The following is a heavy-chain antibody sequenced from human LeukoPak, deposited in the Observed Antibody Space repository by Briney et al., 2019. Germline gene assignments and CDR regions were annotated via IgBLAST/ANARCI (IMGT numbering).Heavy chain of an antibody. CDR1: GFTFRSYS. J-gene: IGHJ5*02. Sequence: GGSLRLSCAASGFTFRSYSMTWVRQAPGKGLEWVSTISNNGVSTYYGDSVKGRFIISRDESTNTLYLQMKNLRAEDTAVYYCTKDLRSCNSTSCIGSDWFDPWGQGTLVTVSS. V-gene: IGHV3-23*01. D-gene: IGHD2-2*01. CDR2: ISNNGVST. CDR3: TKDLRSCNSTSCIGSDWFDP.